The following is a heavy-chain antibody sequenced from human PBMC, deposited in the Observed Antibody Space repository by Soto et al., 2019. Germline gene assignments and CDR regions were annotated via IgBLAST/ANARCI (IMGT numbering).Heavy chain of an antibody. CDR1: GFTFSSYA. CDR2: ISGSGGST. J-gene: IGHJ5*02. V-gene: IGHV3-23*01. Sequence: GGSLRLSCAASGFTFSSYAMSWVRQAPGKGLEWVSAISGSGGSTYYADSVKGRFTISRDNSKNTLYLQMNSLRAEDTAVYYCAKMAMVYAIMLPRVNWFDPWGQGTLVTVSS. CDR3: AKMAMVYAIMLPRVNWFDP. D-gene: IGHD2-8*01.